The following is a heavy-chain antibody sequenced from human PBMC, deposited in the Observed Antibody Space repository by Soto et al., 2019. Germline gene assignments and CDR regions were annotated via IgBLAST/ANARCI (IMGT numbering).Heavy chain of an antibody. CDR3: ARGPLFYDSSGSPGGHWFDP. Sequence: QVQLVQSGAEVKKPGSSVKVSCKASGGTFSSYAISWVRQAPGQGLEWMGGIIPIFGTANYAQKFQGRVTITADESTRTAYMELRSLRSEDTAVYYCARGPLFYDSSGSPGGHWFDPWGQGTLVTVSS. D-gene: IGHD3-22*01. V-gene: IGHV1-69*01. CDR2: IIPIFGTA. J-gene: IGHJ5*02. CDR1: GGTFSSYA.